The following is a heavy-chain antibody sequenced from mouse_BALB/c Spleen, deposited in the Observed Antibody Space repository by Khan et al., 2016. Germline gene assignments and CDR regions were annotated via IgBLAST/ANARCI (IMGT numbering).Heavy chain of an antibody. CDR2: ISHSGDS. D-gene: IGHD1-2*01. Sequence: EVKLLESGPSLAKPSQTLSLTCSVTGDSITSGHWNWIRKFPGNKFDFMGYISHSGDSYYNPSLKRRISITRDTSKNQYYLQLNSVTTEDTATYYCATLDYYGSAFAYWGQGTLVTVSA. J-gene: IGHJ3*01. V-gene: IGHV3-8*02. CDR1: GDSITSGH. CDR3: ATLDYYGSAFAY.